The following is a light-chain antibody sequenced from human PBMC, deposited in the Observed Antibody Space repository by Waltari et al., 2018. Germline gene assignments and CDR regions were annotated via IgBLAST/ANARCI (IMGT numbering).Light chain of an antibody. V-gene: IGLV2-23*02. J-gene: IGLJ2*01. Sequence: QSALTPPASVSGSPGQSITIPCTGTSSDVGRYDLVSWYQQHPGKAPKLMIYEVNKRPSGVSHRFSGSRSGNTASLTISGLQAEDEADYHCCSYAGNCTVVFGGGTKLTVL. CDR1: SSDVGRYDL. CDR2: EVN. CDR3: CSYAGNCTVV.